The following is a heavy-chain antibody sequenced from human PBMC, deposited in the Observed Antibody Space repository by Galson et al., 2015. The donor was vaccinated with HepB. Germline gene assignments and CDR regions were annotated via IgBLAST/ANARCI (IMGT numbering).Heavy chain of an antibody. D-gene: IGHD6-19*01. CDR1: GFTFSNFG. V-gene: IGHV3-30*02. CDR2: IRNDGSNT. J-gene: IGHJ5*02. CDR3: ARIPRGIAVLSNWFGP. Sequence: SLRLSCAASGFTFSNFGMHWVRQSPGKGLEWVAFIRNDGSNTYHADSVQGRFTISRDNPKNTLFLQMNSLRPEDTGLYYCARIPRGIAVLSNWFGPWGQGTLVTVSS.